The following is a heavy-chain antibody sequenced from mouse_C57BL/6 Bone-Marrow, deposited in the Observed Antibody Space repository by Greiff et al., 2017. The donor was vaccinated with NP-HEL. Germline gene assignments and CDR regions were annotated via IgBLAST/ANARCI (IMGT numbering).Heavy chain of an antibody. CDR2: INPNNGGT. CDR3: ARDYYGSSYVLYMDY. CDR1: GYTFTDYN. J-gene: IGHJ4*01. Sequence: EVQLQQSGPELVKPGASVKMSCKASGYTFTDYNMHWVKQSHGKSLEWIGYINPNNGGTSYNQKFKGKATLTVNKSSSTAYMELRSLTSEDSAVYYCARDYYGSSYVLYMDYWGQGTSVTVSA. D-gene: IGHD1-1*01. V-gene: IGHV1-22*01.